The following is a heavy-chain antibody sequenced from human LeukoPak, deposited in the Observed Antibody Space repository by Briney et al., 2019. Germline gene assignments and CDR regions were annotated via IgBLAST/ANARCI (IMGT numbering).Heavy chain of an antibody. Sequence: SETLSLTCAVYGGSFSGYYWSWIRQPPGKGLEWIGEINHSGSTNYNPSLKSRVTISVDTSKNQFSLKLSSVTAADTAVYYCAKFRYSYGYDYWGQGTLVTVSS. CDR1: GGSFSGYY. V-gene: IGHV4-34*01. J-gene: IGHJ4*02. CDR3: AKFRYSYGYDY. D-gene: IGHD5-18*01. CDR2: INHSGST.